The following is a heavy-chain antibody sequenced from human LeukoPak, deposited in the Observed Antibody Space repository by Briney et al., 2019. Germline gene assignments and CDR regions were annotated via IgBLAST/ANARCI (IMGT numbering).Heavy chain of an antibody. J-gene: IGHJ5*02. D-gene: IGHD6-19*01. CDR1: GDSVSSNSAA. CDR3: ARAGGGSSVWRGSWFDP. V-gene: IGHV6-1*01. Sequence: SQTLSLTCAISGDSVSSNSAAWNWIRQSPSRGLEWLGRTYYRSKWYNDYAVSVKSRITINPDTSKNQFSLQLNSVTPEDTAVYYCARAGGGSSVWRGSWFDPWGQGTLVTVSS. CDR2: TYYRSKWYN.